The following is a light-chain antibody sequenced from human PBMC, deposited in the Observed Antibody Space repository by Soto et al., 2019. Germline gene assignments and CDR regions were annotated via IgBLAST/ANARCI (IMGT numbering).Light chain of an antibody. V-gene: IGKV1-39*01. Sequence: DMQMTQSPSSLSASIGDIVTSXXRESKTIIGYLNWYQQKPGKAPRIXINAASNLQSGVPSRFRGSGSETDFTLTITSLQPEDFATYYCQQSYTTPRTFGQGTKVDIK. CDR1: KTIIGY. J-gene: IGKJ1*01. CDR3: QQSYTTPRT. CDR2: AAS.